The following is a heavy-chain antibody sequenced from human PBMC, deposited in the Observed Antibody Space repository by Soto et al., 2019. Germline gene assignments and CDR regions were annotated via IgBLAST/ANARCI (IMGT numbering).Heavy chain of an antibody. Sequence: GGSLRLSCVASGFTFNIYSMKWVRQAPGKGLEWVSYISRSSDIMYYADSVKGRFTIFRDNAKNSVYLQMNSLKVEDTAVYFCAKDLAASVATYYFYGMHVWGQGTTVTVSS. J-gene: IGHJ6*02. CDR3: AKDLAASVATYYFYGMHV. CDR2: ISRSSDIM. CDR1: GFTFNIYS. D-gene: IGHD5-12*01. V-gene: IGHV3-48*01.